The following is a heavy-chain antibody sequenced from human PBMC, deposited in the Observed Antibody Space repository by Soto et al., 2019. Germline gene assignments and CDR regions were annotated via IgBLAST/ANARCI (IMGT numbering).Heavy chain of an antibody. Sequence: ASVKVSCKASGYTFTNYGVTWVRQAPGQGLEWMGWISAYNGDTSYAQKLQGRVTMTTDTSTTTAYMELKSLTSDDTAVYYCAREKEHKPMGDFDFWGQANLVTVS. CDR1: GYTFTNYG. CDR2: ISAYNGDT. CDR3: AREKEHKPMGDFDF. J-gene: IGHJ4*02. V-gene: IGHV1-18*01. D-gene: IGHD3-10*01.